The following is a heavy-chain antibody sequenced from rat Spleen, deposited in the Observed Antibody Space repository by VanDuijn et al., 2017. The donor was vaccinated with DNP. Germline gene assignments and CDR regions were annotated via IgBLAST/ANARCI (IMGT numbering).Heavy chain of an antibody. J-gene: IGHJ3*01. V-gene: IGHV6-6*01. CDR3: ATEGGFAY. CDR1: GFTFSTAW. Sequence: EVQVLESGGGLVQPGNSLKLSCATSGFTFSTAWMYWYRQFPEKRLEWVARIKAKSNNYATDYTESVKGRFTISREDSKSTIYLQMNNLKDEDTAIYYCATEGGFAYWGQGTLVTVSS. D-gene: IGHD1-11*01. CDR2: IKAKSNNYAT.